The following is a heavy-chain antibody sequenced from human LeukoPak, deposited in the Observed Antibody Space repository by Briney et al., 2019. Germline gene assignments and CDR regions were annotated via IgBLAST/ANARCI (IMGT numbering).Heavy chain of an antibody. CDR3: ARGSTAAGLAY. CDR1: GGSISADY. D-gene: IGHD6-13*01. CDR2: YYPNGNT. Sequence: SETLSLTCSVSGGSISADYWIWIRQPAGKGLEYIGRYYPNGNTNYNPSLKSRVTISVDTSKNQFSLKLSSVTAADTAVYYCARGSTAAGLAYWGQGTLVTVSS. J-gene: IGHJ4*02. V-gene: IGHV4-4*07.